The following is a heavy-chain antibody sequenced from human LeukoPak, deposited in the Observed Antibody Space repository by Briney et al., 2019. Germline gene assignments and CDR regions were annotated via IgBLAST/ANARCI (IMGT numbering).Heavy chain of an antibody. J-gene: IGHJ4*02. D-gene: IGHD3-22*01. V-gene: IGHV1-69*13. Sequence: GASVKVSCKASGGTFSSYAISWVRQAPGQGLEWMGGIIPIFGTANYAQKFQGRVTITADESTSTAYMELSSLRSEDTAAYYCAREPRSYYDSSGYLDYWGQGTLVTVSS. CDR3: AREPRSYYDSSGYLDY. CDR2: IIPIFGTA. CDR1: GGTFSSYA.